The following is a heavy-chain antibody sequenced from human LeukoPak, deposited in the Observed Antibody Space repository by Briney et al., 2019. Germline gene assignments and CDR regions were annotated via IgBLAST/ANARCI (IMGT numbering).Heavy chain of an antibody. D-gene: IGHD2-2*01. V-gene: IGHV1-69*05. CDR2: IIPIFGTA. J-gene: IGHJ4*02. CDR1: GGTFSSYA. Sequence: ASVKVSCKASGGTFSSYAISWVRQAPGQGLEWVGRIIPIFGTANYAQKFQGRVTITTDESTSTAYMELSSLRSEDTAVYYCARERYCSSTSCYAFDYWGQGTLVTVSS. CDR3: ARERYCSSTSCYAFDY.